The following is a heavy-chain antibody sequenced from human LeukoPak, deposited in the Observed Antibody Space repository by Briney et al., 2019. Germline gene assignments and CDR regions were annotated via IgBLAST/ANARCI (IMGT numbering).Heavy chain of an antibody. V-gene: IGHV1-46*01. CDR1: GYTFTSYY. CDR3: AGSLAAAGREYYFDC. J-gene: IGHJ4*02. Sequence: ASVTVSCKASGYTFTSYYMHWVRQAPGQGLEWMGIINPSGGSTSYAQKFQGRVTMTRDTSTSTVYMELSSLRSEDTAVYYCAGSLAAAGREYYFDCWGQGTLVTVSS. D-gene: IGHD6-13*01. CDR2: INPSGGST.